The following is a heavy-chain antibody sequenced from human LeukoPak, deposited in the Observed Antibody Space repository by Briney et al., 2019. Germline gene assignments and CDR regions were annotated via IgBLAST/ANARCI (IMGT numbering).Heavy chain of an antibody. CDR2: INPNTGGT. D-gene: IGHD2-2*01. Sequence: ASVKVSCKASVYTFTAYYIHWVRQAPGQGLEWMGWINPNTGGTNYAQKFQGRVTMTRDTSISTASMELSRLRSDDTAVYYCARPVVVPTARWFDPWGQGTLVTVSS. CDR1: VYTFTAYY. CDR3: ARPVVVPTARWFDP. J-gene: IGHJ5*02. V-gene: IGHV1-2*02.